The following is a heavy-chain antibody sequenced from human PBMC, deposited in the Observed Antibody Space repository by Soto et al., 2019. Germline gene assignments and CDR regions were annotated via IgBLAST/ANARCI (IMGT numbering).Heavy chain of an antibody. CDR1: GGSFSGYY. J-gene: IGHJ4*02. CDR3: ARVYPPGSGH. D-gene: IGHD3-10*01. CDR2: IYHSGST. V-gene: IGHV4-34*01. Sequence: SETLSLTCAVYGGSFSGYYWSWIRQPPGKGLEWIGSIYHSGSTYYNPSLKSRVTISVDTSKNQFSLKLSSVTAADTAVYYCARVYPPGSGHWGQGTLVTVSS.